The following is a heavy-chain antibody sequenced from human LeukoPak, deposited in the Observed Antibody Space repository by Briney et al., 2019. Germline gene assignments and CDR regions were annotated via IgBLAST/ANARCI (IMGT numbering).Heavy chain of an antibody. CDR1: GFTFSSYS. Sequence: GGSLRLSCAASGFTFSSYSMNWVRQAPGKGLEWVSSISGSSSYIYYADSVKGRFTISRDNAKNSLYLQMNSLKTEDTAVYYCTRDVVPAALDAFDIWGQGTMVTVSS. CDR3: TRDVVPAALDAFDI. CDR2: ISGSSSYI. D-gene: IGHD2-2*01. V-gene: IGHV3-21*03. J-gene: IGHJ3*02.